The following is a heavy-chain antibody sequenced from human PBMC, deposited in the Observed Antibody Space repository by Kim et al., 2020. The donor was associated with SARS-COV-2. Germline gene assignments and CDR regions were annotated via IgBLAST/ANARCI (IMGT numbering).Heavy chain of an antibody. V-gene: IGHV3-30*04. CDR3: ARLGQWLATTYYYFGMDG. D-gene: IGHD6-19*01. Sequence: GGSLRLSCAASGFTFSRYAMHWVRQAPGKGLEWVAVISYDGRNKYYADSVRGRFTISRDNSKNTLYLQMNSLRAEDTAVYCCARLGQWLATTYYYFGMDGWGQGATVSVSS. CDR1: GFTFSRYA. CDR2: ISYDGRNK. J-gene: IGHJ6*02.